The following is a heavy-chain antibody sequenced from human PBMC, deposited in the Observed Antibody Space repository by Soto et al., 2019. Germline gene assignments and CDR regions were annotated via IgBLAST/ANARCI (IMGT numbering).Heavy chain of an antibody. CDR2: TRYDGSNE. CDR3: ARDGVGAITFLGSFDY. CDR1: GFTFSGYG. D-gene: IGHD1-26*01. Sequence: QVQLVESGGGVVQPGRSLRLSCAASGFTFSGYGMHLFRQAPGKGLGLVAITRYDGSNEDYADAVKGRCTISRDNSNNPMYLQMNSLTAEDTAVYYCARDGVGAITFLGSFDYWGQATLVTVSS. V-gene: IGHV3-33*01. J-gene: IGHJ4*02.